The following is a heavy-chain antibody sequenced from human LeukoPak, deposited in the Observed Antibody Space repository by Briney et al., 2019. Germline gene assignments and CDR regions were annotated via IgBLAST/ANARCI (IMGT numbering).Heavy chain of an antibody. CDR1: GFTFSSYG. CDR3: AGVEGGDWFDP. Sequence: GGSLRLSCAASGFTFSSYGMHWVRQAPGKGLARVAFIRYDGSNKYYADYVKGRFTISRDNPKNTLYLQMNSLRPEDTAVYYCAGVEGGDWFDPWGQGTLVTVSS. J-gene: IGHJ5*02. V-gene: IGHV3-30*02. D-gene: IGHD3-16*01. CDR2: IRYDGSNK.